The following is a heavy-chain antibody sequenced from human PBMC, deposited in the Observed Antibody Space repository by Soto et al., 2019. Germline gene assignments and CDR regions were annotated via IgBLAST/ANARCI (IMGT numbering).Heavy chain of an antibody. CDR1: EGTFSSFA. D-gene: IGHD1-20*01. V-gene: IGHV1-69*12. CDR2: IIPIFATA. J-gene: IGHJ6*02. Sequence: QVQLVQSGAEVKKPGSSGKVSCKASEGTFSSFAISWVRQAPGQGLEWMGGIIPIFATADYAQKFQGRVTITADESTSTAYMELSSLRSEDTAVYYCARSITGTVSYYYGMDVWGQGTTVTVSS. CDR3: ARSITGTVSYYYGMDV.